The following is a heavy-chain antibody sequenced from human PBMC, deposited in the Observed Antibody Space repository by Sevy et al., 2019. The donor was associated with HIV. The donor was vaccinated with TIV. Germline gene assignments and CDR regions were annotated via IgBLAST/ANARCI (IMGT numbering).Heavy chain of an antibody. CDR2: IKHDGSEK. J-gene: IGHJ4*02. CDR1: GFTFSSYW. Sequence: GGSLRLTCAASGFTFSSYWMSWVRQAPGKGLEWVANIKHDGSEKYYVDSVKGRFTISRDNAKNSLYLQMNSLRAEDTAVYYCARVGVWGSYRLDYWGQGTLVTVSS. V-gene: IGHV3-7*01. D-gene: IGHD3-16*02. CDR3: ARVGVWGSYRLDY.